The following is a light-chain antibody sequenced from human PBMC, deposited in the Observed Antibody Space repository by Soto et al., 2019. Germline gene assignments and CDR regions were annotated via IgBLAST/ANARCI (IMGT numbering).Light chain of an antibody. CDR1: QSVSSS. CDR3: QQYHNWPRT. Sequence: EIVMTQSPATLSVSPGERATLSCRASQSVSSSLAWYQQKPGQAPRLLIYGASTRATGFPARFSGSGSGTEFPLTLSSLQSEDFAVYYCQQYHNWPRTFGQGTKVDIK. J-gene: IGKJ1*01. CDR2: GAS. V-gene: IGKV3-15*01.